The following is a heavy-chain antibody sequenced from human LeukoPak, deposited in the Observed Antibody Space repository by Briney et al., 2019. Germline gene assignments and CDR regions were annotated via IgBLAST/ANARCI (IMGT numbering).Heavy chain of an antibody. D-gene: IGHD6-6*01. CDR1: GFTFDDYA. CDR2: ISWNSGSI. J-gene: IGHJ3*02. V-gene: IGHV3-9*01. Sequence: PGRSLRLSCAASGFTFDDYAMHWVRQAPGKGLEWVSGISWNSGSIGYADSVKGRFTISRDNAKNSLYLQMNSLRAEDTALYYCAKDISSSDNDAFDIWGQGTMVTVSS. CDR3: AKDISSSDNDAFDI.